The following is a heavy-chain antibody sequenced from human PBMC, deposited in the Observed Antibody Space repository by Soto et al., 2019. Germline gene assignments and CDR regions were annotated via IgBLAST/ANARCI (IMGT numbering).Heavy chain of an antibody. Sequence: ASVKVSCKASGYTFTNYGISWVRQAPGQGLEWMGWISAYNDNTNYAQKFQDRVTITTDTSTSIAYMELRSLRSDDTAVYYCARRIVSGYHDSFDIWGQGTMVTVS. J-gene: IGHJ3*02. CDR3: ARRIVSGYHDSFDI. V-gene: IGHV1-18*04. CDR1: GYTFTNYG. D-gene: IGHD3-22*01. CDR2: ISAYNDNT.